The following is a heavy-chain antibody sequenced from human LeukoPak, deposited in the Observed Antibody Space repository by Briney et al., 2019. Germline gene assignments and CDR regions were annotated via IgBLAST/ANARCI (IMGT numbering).Heavy chain of an antibody. CDR2: INPNSGGT. D-gene: IGHD2-2*01. J-gene: IGHJ6*03. Sequence: GASVKVSCKASGYTFTGYYMHWVRQAPGQGLEWMGWINPNSGGTNYAQKFQGRVTMTRDTSISTAYMELSRLRSDDTAVYYCARLVVPAANYYYYYYMDVWGKGTTVTVSS. CDR3: ARLVVPAANYYYYYYMDV. V-gene: IGHV1-2*02. CDR1: GYTFTGYY.